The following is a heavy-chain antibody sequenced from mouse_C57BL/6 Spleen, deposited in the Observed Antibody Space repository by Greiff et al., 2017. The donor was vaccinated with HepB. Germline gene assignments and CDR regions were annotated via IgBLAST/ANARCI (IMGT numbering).Heavy chain of an antibody. CDR1: GFSLSTFGMG. V-gene: IGHV8-8*01. D-gene: IGHD1-1*01. J-gene: IGHJ1*03. Sequence: QVTLKVSGPGILQPSQTLSLTCSFSGFSLSTFGMGVGWIRQPSGKGLEWLAHIWWDDDKYYNPALKSRLTISKDTSKNQVFLKIANVDTADTATYYCARIADGYYGSSLTYRYFDVWGTGTTVTVSS. CDR2: IWWDDDK. CDR3: ARIADGYYGSSLTYRYFDV.